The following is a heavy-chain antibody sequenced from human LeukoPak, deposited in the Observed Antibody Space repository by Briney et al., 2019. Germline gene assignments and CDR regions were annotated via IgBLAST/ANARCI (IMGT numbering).Heavy chain of an antibody. D-gene: IGHD6-13*01. Sequence: KPSGTLSLICAVSGDSLSGYYWGWIRQAPGKGLEWVGEINHSGSTNYNPSLKSRVTVSVDTSKNQFSLKLTSVTAADTAVYYCARRVRIAAPFNPWGQGTLVIVSS. CDR3: ARRVRIAAPFNP. J-gene: IGHJ5*02. CDR1: GDSLSGYY. CDR2: INHSGST. V-gene: IGHV4-34*01.